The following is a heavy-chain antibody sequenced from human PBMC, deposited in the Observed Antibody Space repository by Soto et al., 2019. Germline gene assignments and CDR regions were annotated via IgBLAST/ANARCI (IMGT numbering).Heavy chain of an antibody. J-gene: IGHJ3*02. Sequence: EVHLVESGGGLVQPGGSLRLSCAASGFSFSDYNMNWVRQAPGKGLEWVSYISSSGSTISYADSVKGRFTISRDNAKNSLYPQIYSLRAEDTAVYYCSGAFDIWGQGTVVTGSS. V-gene: IGHV3-48*01. CDR3: SGAFDI. CDR1: GFSFSDYN. CDR2: ISSSGSTI.